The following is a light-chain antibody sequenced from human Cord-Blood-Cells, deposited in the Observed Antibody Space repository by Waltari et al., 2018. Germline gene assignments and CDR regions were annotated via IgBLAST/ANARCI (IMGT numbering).Light chain of an antibody. CDR1: QGISSY. J-gene: IGKJ2*01. CDR3: QQLNSYPYT. V-gene: IGKV1-9*01. Sequence: DIQLTQSPSFLSASVGDRVTITCRASQGISSYLAWYQQKPGKAPKLLIYAASTLQSGXXXRFSGSGSGTEFTLTISSLQPEDFATYYCQQLNSYPYTFGQGTKLEIK. CDR2: AAS.